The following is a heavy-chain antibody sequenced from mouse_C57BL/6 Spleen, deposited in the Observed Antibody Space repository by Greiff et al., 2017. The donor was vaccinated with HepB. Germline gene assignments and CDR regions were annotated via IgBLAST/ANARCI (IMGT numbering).Heavy chain of an antibody. CDR2: INPNNGGT. V-gene: IGHV1-26*01. CDR1: GYTFTDYY. J-gene: IGHJ3*01. CDR3: ARSTVVAPY. Sequence: EVQLQQSGPELVKPGASVKISCKASGYTFTDYYMNWVKQSHGKSLEWIGDINPNNGGTSYNQKFKGKATLTVDKSSSTAYMDLRSLTSEDSAVYYCARSTVVAPYWGQGTLVTVSA. D-gene: IGHD1-1*01.